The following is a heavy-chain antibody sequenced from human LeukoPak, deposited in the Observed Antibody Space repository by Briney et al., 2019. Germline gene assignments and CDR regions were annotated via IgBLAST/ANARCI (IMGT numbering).Heavy chain of an antibody. CDR2: IYSGGGT. CDR1: GFTVGSNY. J-gene: IGHJ3*02. V-gene: IGHV3-53*01. D-gene: IGHD3-22*01. CDR3: ARGELTTGNAFDI. Sequence: GGSLRLSCAASGFTVGSNYMSWVRQAPGKGLEWVSVIYSGGGTYYADFVKGRFTISRDNSKNTLYLQMNSLRAEDTAVYYCARGELTTGNAFDIWGQGTMVTVSS.